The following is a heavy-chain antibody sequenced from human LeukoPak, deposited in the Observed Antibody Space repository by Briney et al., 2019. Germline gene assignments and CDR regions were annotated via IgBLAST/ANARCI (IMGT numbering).Heavy chain of an antibody. CDR1: GYTFSGYD. J-gene: IGHJ3*02. V-gene: IGHV1-2*02. Sequence: EASVKVSCKASGYTFSGYDINWVRQATGQGLEWMGWMNPNSGGTNYAQKFQGRVTMTRDTSISTAYMELSRLRSEDTAVYYCARTYYDYFRGSYEAYAFDIWGQGTMVTVSS. D-gene: IGHD3-16*01. CDR3: ARTYYDYFRGSYEAYAFDI. CDR2: MNPNSGGT.